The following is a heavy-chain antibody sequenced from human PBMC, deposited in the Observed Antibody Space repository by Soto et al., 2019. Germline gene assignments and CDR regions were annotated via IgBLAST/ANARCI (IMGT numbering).Heavy chain of an antibody. CDR3: AAGDSSDTGDH. J-gene: IGHJ4*02. CDR2: TTAILGTR. Sequence: ASVKVSCKASGDTLSHYGVSWVRQVPGKGLEWMGGTTAILGTRDYAQKFQGRMTITSDESTTTSYMELNSLTSDDTAAYYCAAGDSSDTGDHWGQGTLVTVSS. D-gene: IGHD5-18*01. V-gene: IGHV1-69*13. CDR1: GDTLSHYG.